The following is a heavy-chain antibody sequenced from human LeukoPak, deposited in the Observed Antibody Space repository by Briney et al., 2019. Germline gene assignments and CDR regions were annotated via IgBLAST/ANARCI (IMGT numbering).Heavy chain of an antibody. CDR2: IYTSGST. Sequence: SETLSLTCTVSGGSISSGSYYWSWIRQPAGKGLEWIGRIYTSGSTNYNPSLKSRVTISVDTSKNQFSLKLSSVTAAHTAVYYCARGMGRRVFDYWGQGTLVTVSS. D-gene: IGHD2-15*01. CDR1: GGSISSGSYY. CDR3: ARGMGRRVFDY. J-gene: IGHJ4*02. V-gene: IGHV4-61*02.